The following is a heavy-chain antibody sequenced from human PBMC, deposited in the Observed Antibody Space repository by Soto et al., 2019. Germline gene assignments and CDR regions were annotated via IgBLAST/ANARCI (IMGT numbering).Heavy chain of an antibody. CDR3: AKDPPNAKPQLDYGMEV. Sequence: GGSLTLSCAADGFTYDTYPMSWASQAPGEGLEWVSGISGSGETPYYADSVKGRSTISRDNYKNMLYLQLNSLRAEDPAVYYCAKDPPNAKPQLDYGMEVWGRATAVTVSS. D-gene: IGHD2-2*01. CDR2: ISGSGETP. V-gene: IGHV3-23*01. J-gene: IGHJ6*02. CDR1: GFTYDTYP.